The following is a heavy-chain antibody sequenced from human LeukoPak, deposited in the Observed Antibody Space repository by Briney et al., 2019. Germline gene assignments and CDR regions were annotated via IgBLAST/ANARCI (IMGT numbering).Heavy chain of an antibody. CDR3: ARGKLWFGEPNAFDI. J-gene: IGHJ3*02. CDR1: GGTFSSYA. CDR2: IIPIFGTA. D-gene: IGHD3-10*01. V-gene: IGHV1-69*13. Sequence: SVKVSCKASGGTFSSYAISWVRQAPGQGLEWMGGIIPIFGTANYAQKFQGRVTITADESTSTAYMELSSLRSEDMAVYYCARGKLWFGEPNAFDIWGQGTMVTVSS.